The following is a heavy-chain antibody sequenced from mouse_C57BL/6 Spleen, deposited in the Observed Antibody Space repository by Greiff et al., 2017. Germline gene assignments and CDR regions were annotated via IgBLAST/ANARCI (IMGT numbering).Heavy chain of an antibody. J-gene: IGHJ2*01. CDR1: GYTFTSYW. D-gene: IGHD3-3*01. CDR2: IDPSDSST. Sequence: VQLQQPGAELVMPGASVMLSCKASGYTFTSYWMHWVKQRPGQGLEWIGEIDPSDSSTNYNQKFKGKSTLTVDKSSSTAYMQLSSLTSEDSAVYYCARGGTGYFDYWGQGTTLTVSS. CDR3: ARGGTGYFDY. V-gene: IGHV1-69*01.